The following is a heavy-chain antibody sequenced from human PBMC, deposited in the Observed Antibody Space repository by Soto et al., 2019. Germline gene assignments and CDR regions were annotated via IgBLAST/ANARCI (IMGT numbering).Heavy chain of an antibody. CDR3: ARGGRYSGSSGAFDI. CDR2: IWYDGSNK. CDR1: GFTFSSYG. Sequence: GSLRLSCAASGFTFSSYGMHWVRQAPGKGLEWVAVIWYDGSNKYYADSVKGRFTISRDNSKNTLYLQMNSLRAEDTAVYYCARGGRYSGSSGAFDIWGQGTMVTVSS. D-gene: IGHD1-26*01. V-gene: IGHV3-33*01. J-gene: IGHJ3*02.